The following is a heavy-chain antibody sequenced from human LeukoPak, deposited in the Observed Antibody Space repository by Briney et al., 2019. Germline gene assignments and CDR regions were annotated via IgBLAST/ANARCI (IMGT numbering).Heavy chain of an antibody. CDR1: GGSISSYY. D-gene: IGHD5-12*01. J-gene: IGHJ6*02. CDR2: IYYSGST. Sequence: PSETLSLTCTVSGGSISSYYWSWIRQPPGKGLEWIGYIYYSGSTNYNPSLKSRVTISVDTSKNQFSLKLSSVTAADTAVYYCARGRGYSGYDYYYYGMDVWGQGTTVTVSS. V-gene: IGHV4-59*08. CDR3: ARGRGYSGYDYYYYGMDV.